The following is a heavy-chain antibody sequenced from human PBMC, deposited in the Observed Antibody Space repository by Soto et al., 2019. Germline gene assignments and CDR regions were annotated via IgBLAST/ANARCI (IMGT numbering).Heavy chain of an antibody. CDR3: ARSPSIAAAGTH. D-gene: IGHD6-13*01. Sequence: QVQLVESGGGVVQPGRSLRLSCAASGFTFGSYAMHWVRQAPGKGLEWVAVISYDGSNKYYADSVKGRFTISRDNSKNTLYLQMNSLRAEDTAVYYCARSPSIAAAGTHWGQGTLVTVSS. J-gene: IGHJ4*02. V-gene: IGHV3-30-3*01. CDR2: ISYDGSNK. CDR1: GFTFGSYA.